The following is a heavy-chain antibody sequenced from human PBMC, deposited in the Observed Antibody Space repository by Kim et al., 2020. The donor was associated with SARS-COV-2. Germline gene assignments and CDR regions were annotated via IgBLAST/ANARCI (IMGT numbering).Heavy chain of an antibody. CDR1: GYSFTSYW. V-gene: IGHV5-51*01. D-gene: IGHD1-26*01. Sequence: GESLKISCKGSGYSFTSYWIGWVRQMPGKGLEWMGIIYPGDSDTRYSPSFQGQVTISADKSISTAYLQWSSLKASDTAMYYCATRSGSYYPPYYYHGMDVLGQATTVTVSS. CDR3: ATRSGSYYPPYYYHGMDV. CDR2: IYPGDSDT. J-gene: IGHJ6*02.